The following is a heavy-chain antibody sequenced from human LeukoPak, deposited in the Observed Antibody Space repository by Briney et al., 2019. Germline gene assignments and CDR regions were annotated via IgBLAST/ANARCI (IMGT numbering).Heavy chain of an antibody. Sequence: SETLSLTCTVSGGSISDYYWSCIRPPPGKGLEWSGSFYNNATTNSNPSLKSPATVSVDTSKNQFSRNLSAVTAADTAIYYCAEGRNDNRWSFFWGLGTLAAVSS. CDR1: GGSISDYY. CDR2: FYNNATT. J-gene: IGHJ4*02. D-gene: IGHD2-15*01. CDR3: AEGRNDNRWSFF. V-gene: IGHV4-4*08.